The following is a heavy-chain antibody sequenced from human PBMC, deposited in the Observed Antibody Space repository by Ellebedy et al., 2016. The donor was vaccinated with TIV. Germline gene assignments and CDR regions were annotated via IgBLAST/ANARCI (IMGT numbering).Heavy chain of an antibody. V-gene: IGHV4-59*08. CDR3: ARLRHYGGDSVWFFDL. CDR2: IYYSGST. Sequence: MPSETLSLTCTVSGGSISSYYWSWIRQPPGKPLEWIGYIYYSGSTNYNPSLKSRVTISLDTSKNQFSLRLTSVTAADTAVYYRARLRHYGGDSVWFFDLWGRGTLVTVSS. CDR1: GGSISSYY. J-gene: IGHJ2*01. D-gene: IGHD4-23*01.